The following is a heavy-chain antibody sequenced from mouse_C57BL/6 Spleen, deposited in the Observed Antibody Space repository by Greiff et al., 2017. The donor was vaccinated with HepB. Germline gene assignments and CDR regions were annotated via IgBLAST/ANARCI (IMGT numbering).Heavy chain of an antibody. Sequence: EVNLVESGGGLVKPGGSLKLSCAASGFTFSDYGMHWVRQAPEKGLEWVAYISSGSSTIYYADTVKGRFTISRDNAKNTLFLQMTSLRSEDTAMYYCARRDYDDSLYAMDYWGQGTSVTVSS. J-gene: IGHJ4*01. CDR2: ISSGSSTI. D-gene: IGHD2-4*01. CDR3: ARRDYDDSLYAMDY. V-gene: IGHV5-17*01. CDR1: GFTFSDYG.